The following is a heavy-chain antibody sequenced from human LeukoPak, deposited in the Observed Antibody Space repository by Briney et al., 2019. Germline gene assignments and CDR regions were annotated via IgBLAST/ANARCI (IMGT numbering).Heavy chain of an antibody. V-gene: IGHV4-38-2*02. CDR2: IYHSGST. J-gene: IGHJ2*01. CDR1: GYSISSSYF. Sequence: SETLSLTCTVSGYSISSSYFWGWIRQPPGKGLEWIGSIYHSGSTYYNPSLKSRVTISVDTSKNHFSLKLSSVTAADTAVYYCASRGATGGHWYFDLWGRGTLVTVSS. CDR3: ASRGATGGHWYFDL. D-gene: IGHD1-26*01.